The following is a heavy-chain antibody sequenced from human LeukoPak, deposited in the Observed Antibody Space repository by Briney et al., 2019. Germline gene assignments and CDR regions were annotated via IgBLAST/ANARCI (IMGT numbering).Heavy chain of an antibody. V-gene: IGHV3-23*01. J-gene: IGHJ4*02. D-gene: IGHD6-13*01. CDR3: AKRESSSSWYNYFDY. CDR1: GFTFSNYA. CDR2: ISPSADSP. Sequence: GGSLRLSCAASGFTFSNYAMSWVRQAPGKGLEWVSAISPSADSPSYADSVKGRFALSRDNSKNTVYLQMDSLRAEDTAVYYCAKRESSSSWYNYFDYWGQGTLVTVSS.